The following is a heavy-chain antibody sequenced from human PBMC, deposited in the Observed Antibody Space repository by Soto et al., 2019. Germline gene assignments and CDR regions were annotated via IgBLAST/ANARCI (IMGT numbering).Heavy chain of an antibody. D-gene: IGHD3-3*01. CDR3: ARKGVAFDY. CDR2: ISTTSSSI. Sequence: GGALRLSCAASGFTFSSYSMNWVRQAPGKGLEWISYISTTSSSIYYADSVQGRLTISRDNAKNALFLQMNSLRDEDTAVYYCARKGVAFDYWCQGALAPVSS. CDR1: GFTFSSYS. J-gene: IGHJ4*02. V-gene: IGHV3-48*02.